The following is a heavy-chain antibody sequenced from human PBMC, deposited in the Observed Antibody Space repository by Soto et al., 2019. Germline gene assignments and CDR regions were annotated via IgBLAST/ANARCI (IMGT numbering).Heavy chain of an antibody. CDR1: GGSFSGYY. CDR2: IDHSGST. J-gene: IGHJ4*02. V-gene: IGHV4-34*01. D-gene: IGHD6-19*01. Sequence: QVQLQQWGAGLLKPSETLSLTCAVYGGSFSGYYWSWIRQPPGKGLEWIGEIDHSGSTNYNPSLKSRVTMSGDTSKKQFSLNLSFVTVAETAVYYCAVAGETFDYWGQGSLVTISS. CDR3: AVAGETFDY.